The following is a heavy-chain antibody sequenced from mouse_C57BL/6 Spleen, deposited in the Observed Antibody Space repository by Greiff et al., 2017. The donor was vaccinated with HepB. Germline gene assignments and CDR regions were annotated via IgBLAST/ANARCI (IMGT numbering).Heavy chain of an antibody. D-gene: IGHD2-10*01. Sequence: VKLQQPGTELVKPGASVKLSCKASGYTFTSYWMHWVKQRPGQGLEWIGNINPSNGGTNYNEKFKSKATLTVDKSSSTAYMQLSSLTSEDSAVYYCARPYYGNYEGFYYAMDYWGQGTSVTVSS. J-gene: IGHJ4*01. CDR2: INPSNGGT. CDR3: ARPYYGNYEGFYYAMDY. CDR1: GYTFTSYW. V-gene: IGHV1-53*01.